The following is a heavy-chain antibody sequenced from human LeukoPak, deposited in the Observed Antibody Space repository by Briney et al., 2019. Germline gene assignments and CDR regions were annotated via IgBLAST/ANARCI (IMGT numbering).Heavy chain of an antibody. J-gene: IGHJ4*02. CDR2: IYYSGST. Sequence: SETLSLTCTVSGGSVSSGGYYWGWIRQHPGKGLEWIGYIYYSGSTYYNPSLKSRVTISVDTSKNQFSLKLSSVTAADTAVYYCARSRYSSSLWGQGTLVTVSS. CDR3: ARSRYSSSL. CDR1: GGSVSSGGYY. V-gene: IGHV4-31*03. D-gene: IGHD6-13*01.